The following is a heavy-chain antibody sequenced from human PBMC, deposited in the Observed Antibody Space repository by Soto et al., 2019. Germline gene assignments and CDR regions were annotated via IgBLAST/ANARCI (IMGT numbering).Heavy chain of an antibody. D-gene: IGHD2-21*02. Sequence: ASETLSLTCIVSGESISSSSYYWGWIRQPPGKGLEWIGSIYYSGRTYYNPPFKSRVTISIDTSKNQFSLKLSSVTATDTAVYYCARQRTTVVTQAYFDHWGQGALVTVSS. CDR1: GESISSSSYY. V-gene: IGHV4-39*01. J-gene: IGHJ4*02. CDR2: IYYSGRT. CDR3: ARQRTTVVTQAYFDH.